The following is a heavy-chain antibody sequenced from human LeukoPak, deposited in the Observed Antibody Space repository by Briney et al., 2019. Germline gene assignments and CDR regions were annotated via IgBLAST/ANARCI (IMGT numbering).Heavy chain of an antibody. J-gene: IGHJ4*02. CDR2: INHSGST. D-gene: IGHD6-6*01. Sequence: SETLSLTCAVYGGSFSGYYWSWIRQPPGKGLEWIGEINHSGSTNYNPSLKSRVTISVDTSKNQFSLKLSSVTAADTAVYYCARGRVAARPGYWGQGTLVTVSS. CDR1: GGSFSGYY. V-gene: IGHV4-34*01. CDR3: ARGRVAARPGY.